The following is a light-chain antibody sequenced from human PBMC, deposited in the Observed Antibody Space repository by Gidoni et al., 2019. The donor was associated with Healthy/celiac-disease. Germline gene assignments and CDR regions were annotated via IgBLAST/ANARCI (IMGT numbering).Light chain of an antibody. J-gene: IGKJ3*01. Sequence: DIQMTQSPSSLSASVGDRVTITCRASQSISSYLNWYQQKPGKAPKLLIYAASSLQSGVPSRFRCSGSGTEFTLTISSLQPEDFATYYCQQSYSTPSTFGPGTKVDI. V-gene: IGKV1-39*01. CDR2: AAS. CDR1: QSISSY. CDR3: QQSYSTPST.